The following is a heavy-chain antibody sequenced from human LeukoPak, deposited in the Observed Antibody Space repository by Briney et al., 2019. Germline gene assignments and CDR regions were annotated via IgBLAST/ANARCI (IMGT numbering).Heavy chain of an antibody. CDR2: IYYTGST. Sequence: MPSETQSLTCTVSSGSISSNNYYWGWIRQPPGKGLEWIGSIYYTGSTFYNPSLKSRVTMSLYALKNQFTLKVTSVTATDTAVYYCARLVSYDVLTENFYKYYMDVWGKGTTVTVSS. CDR3: ARLVSYDVLTENFYKYYMDV. D-gene: IGHD3-9*01. CDR1: SGSISSNNYY. J-gene: IGHJ6*03. V-gene: IGHV4-39*01.